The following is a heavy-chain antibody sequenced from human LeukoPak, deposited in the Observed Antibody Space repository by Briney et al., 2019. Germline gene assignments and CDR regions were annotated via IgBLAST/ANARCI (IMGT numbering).Heavy chain of an antibody. J-gene: IGHJ4*02. CDR3: ARASVDTAMAVDY. CDR2: IKNDGSET. CDR1: GFNFRDHW. Sequence: GGSLRLSCAVSGFNFRDHWMDWVRQAPGKGLEWVGHIKNDGSETYYLDSLKGRFSISRDNTNNALYLQMNSLRAEDTAVYYCARASVDTAMAVDYWGQGTLVTVSS. V-gene: IGHV3-7*01. D-gene: IGHD5-18*01.